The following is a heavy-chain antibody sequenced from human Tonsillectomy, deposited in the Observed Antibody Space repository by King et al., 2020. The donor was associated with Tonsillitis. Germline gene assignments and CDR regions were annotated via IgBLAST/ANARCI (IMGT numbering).Heavy chain of an antibody. CDR1: GFTFSDYY. CDR2: ICYASTYT. J-gene: IGHJ3*02. Sequence: VQLVESGGGLVKPGGSLRLSCAASGFTFSDYYMTWIRQAPGKGLEWVSYICYASTYTDYAGSVKGRFTISRDNAKDSLYLQMNSLRAEDTAVYYCARVLTADAFDIWGQGTMVTVSS. V-gene: IGHV3-11*06. CDR3: ARVLTADAFDI.